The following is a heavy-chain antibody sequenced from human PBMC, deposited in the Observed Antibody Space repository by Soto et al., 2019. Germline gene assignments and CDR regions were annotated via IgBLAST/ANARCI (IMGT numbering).Heavy chain of an antibody. J-gene: IGHJ4*02. CDR3: ARELSNSPDYFDY. D-gene: IGHD1-1*01. Sequence: QVQLQESGPGLVKPSQTLSITCSVSGGSISSDDYYWSWIRQPPGKGLEWIGYIYYSGRTAYNPSLKSRLIISIDTSKNQFSLNLNSVSGADTAVYYCARELSNSPDYFDYWGQGTLVTVSS. CDR2: IYYSGRT. V-gene: IGHV4-30-4*01. CDR1: GGSISSDDYY.